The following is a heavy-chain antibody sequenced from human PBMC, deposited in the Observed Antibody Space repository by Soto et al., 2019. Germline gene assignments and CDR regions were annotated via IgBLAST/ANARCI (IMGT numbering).Heavy chain of an antibody. CDR1: GYTFIKYG. CDR3: ARDAGATNPFYYYGMDV. Sequence: ASVKVSCKASGYTFIKYGISWVRQAPGQGLEWMGWINPNSGGTNYAQKFQGWVTMTRDTSISTAYMELSRLRSDDTAVYYCARDAGATNPFYYYGMDVWGQGTTVTVSS. V-gene: IGHV1-2*04. D-gene: IGHD1-26*01. CDR2: INPNSGGT. J-gene: IGHJ6*02.